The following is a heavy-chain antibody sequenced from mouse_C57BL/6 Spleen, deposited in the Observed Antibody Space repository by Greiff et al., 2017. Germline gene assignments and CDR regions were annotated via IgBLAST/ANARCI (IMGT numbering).Heavy chain of an antibody. Sequence: VQLQQSGPELVKPGASVKISCTTSGYSFTGYYMHWVKQSPEKSLEWIGEINPSAGGTTYNQKFKAKATLTVDTSSSTAYLQLKSLTSVASAVSYGAKGSGNYVGGYCGYWGQGTTLTVSS. CDR2: INPSAGGT. CDR3: AKGSGNYVGGYCGY. J-gene: IGHJ2*01. CDR1: GYSFTGYY. V-gene: IGHV1-42*01. D-gene: IGHD2-1*01.